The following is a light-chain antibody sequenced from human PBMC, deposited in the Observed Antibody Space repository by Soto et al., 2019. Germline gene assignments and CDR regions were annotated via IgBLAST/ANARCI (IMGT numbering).Light chain of an antibody. CDR1: NIGSKS. CDR3: QVWDSSSAVV. V-gene: IGLV3-21*04. CDR2: YDS. Sequence: SYELTQPPSVSVAPGKTARITCGGNNIGSKSVQWYQQKPGQAPVLVIYYDSDRPSGIPERFSGSNSGNTATLTISRVEAGDEADYYCQVWDSSSAVVFGGGTKLTVL. J-gene: IGLJ2*01.